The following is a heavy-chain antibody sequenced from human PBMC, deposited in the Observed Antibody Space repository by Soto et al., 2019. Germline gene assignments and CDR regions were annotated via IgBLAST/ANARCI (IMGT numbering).Heavy chain of an antibody. CDR1: GYTFTSYG. Sequence: GASVKVSCKASGYTFTSYGISWVRQAPGQGLEWMGGIIPIFGNANYAQKFQGRVTMTTDKSTSTAYMELSSLRSEDTAVYYCARTLPPEMPWFDPWGQGTLVTVSS. V-gene: IGHV1-18*01. CDR2: IIPIFGNA. J-gene: IGHJ5*02. D-gene: IGHD2-2*01. CDR3: ARTLPPEMPWFDP.